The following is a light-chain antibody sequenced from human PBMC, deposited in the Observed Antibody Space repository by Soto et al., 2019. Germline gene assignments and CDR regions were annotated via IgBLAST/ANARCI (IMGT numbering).Light chain of an antibody. CDR3: QTWGTGIQV. J-gene: IGLJ2*01. CDR2: LNSDGSH. Sequence: QLVLTQSPSASASLGASVKLTCTRSSGHISYDIEWHQQQPEKGPRYLMKLNSDGSHSKGDGIPDRFSGSSSGAERYLTISSLQAEDEADYYCQTWGTGIQVFGGGTQLTVL. CDR1: SGHISYD. V-gene: IGLV4-69*01.